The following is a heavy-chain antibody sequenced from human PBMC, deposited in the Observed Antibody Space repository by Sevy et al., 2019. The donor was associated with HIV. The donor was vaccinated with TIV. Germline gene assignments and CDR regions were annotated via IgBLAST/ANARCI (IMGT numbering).Heavy chain of an antibody. Sequence: GGSLRLSCAASGFTFDDCAMHWVRQAPGKGLEWVSGISWNSGSIRYADSVKGRFTISRDNAKNSLYLQMNSLRAEDTALYYCAMSVMRGGELGYYYYYGMDVWGQGTTVTVSS. CDR3: AMSVMRGGELGYYYYYGMDV. J-gene: IGHJ6*02. CDR2: ISWNSGSI. CDR1: GFTFDDCA. D-gene: IGHD2-15*01. V-gene: IGHV3-9*01.